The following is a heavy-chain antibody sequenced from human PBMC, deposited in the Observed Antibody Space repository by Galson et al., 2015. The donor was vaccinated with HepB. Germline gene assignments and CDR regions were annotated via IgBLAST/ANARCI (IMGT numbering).Heavy chain of an antibody. D-gene: IGHD1-14*01. CDR3: YAGHYFDS. CDR2: IKQDGSEK. Sequence: SLRLSGAASRLVISRSWMSWVRQAPGKGLEWVANIKQDGSEKYYVDSVKGRFTISRYNAKNSLYLQMNSLRAEDTAVYYCYAGHYFDSWGQGTLVTVSS. J-gene: IGHJ4*02. V-gene: IGHV3-7*01. CDR1: RLVISRSW.